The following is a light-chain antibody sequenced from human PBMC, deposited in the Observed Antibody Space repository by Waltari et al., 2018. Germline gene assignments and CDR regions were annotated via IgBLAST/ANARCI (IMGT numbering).Light chain of an antibody. CDR2: AAS. CDR1: QSVSSK. J-gene: IGKJ2*01. V-gene: IGKV3-15*01. CDR3: QQYNNWPPMYT. Sequence: EIVMTQSPATLSVSPGERVTLSCRASQSVSSKLAWYQQKPGQAPRVLIYAASTRATGIPARFSGSGSGTEFTLTISSLQSEDFAVYYCQQYNNWPPMYTFGQGTKLEIK.